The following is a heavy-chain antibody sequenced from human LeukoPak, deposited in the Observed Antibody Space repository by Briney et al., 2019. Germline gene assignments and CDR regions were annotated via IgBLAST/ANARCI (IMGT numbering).Heavy chain of an antibody. Sequence: GGSLRLSCAASGFTFSNYAMSWVRQAPGKGLEWVSGISGSGGSTYYADSVKGRLTISRDNSKNTLYLQMNSLRAEDTAVYYCARAMVCNYWGQGTLVTVSS. V-gene: IGHV3-23*01. CDR1: GFTFSNYA. CDR3: ARAMVCNY. D-gene: IGHD3-10*01. J-gene: IGHJ4*02. CDR2: ISGSGGST.